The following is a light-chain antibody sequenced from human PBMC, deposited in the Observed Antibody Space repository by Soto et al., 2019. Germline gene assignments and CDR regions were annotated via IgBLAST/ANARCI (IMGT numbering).Light chain of an antibody. CDR1: QGISNY. J-gene: IGKJ3*01. CDR3: QKYNSAPFT. V-gene: IGKV1-27*01. CDR2: AAS. Sequence: DIQMTQSPSSLSASVGDRVIITCRASQGISNYLAWYQQKPGKVPKLLIYAASTLQSGVPSRFSGSGSGTDFTLTISSLQPEDVATYYGQKYNSAPFTFGPGTKVDIK.